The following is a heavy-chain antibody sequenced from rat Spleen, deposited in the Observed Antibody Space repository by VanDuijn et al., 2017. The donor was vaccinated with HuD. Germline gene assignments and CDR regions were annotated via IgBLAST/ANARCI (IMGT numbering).Heavy chain of an antibody. CDR2: ISYSGST. V-gene: IGHV3-1*01. CDR3: ARVYYDGYYHAFDY. CDR1: GYSITSNY. Sequence: EVQLQESGPGLVKPSQSLSLTCSVTGYSITSNYWGWIRKFPGNKMEWIGHISYSGSTSYNPSLKSRISITRDTSKNQFFLQLNSVTTEETATYYCARVYYDGYYHAFDYWGQGVMVTVSS. J-gene: IGHJ2*01. D-gene: IGHD1-12*03.